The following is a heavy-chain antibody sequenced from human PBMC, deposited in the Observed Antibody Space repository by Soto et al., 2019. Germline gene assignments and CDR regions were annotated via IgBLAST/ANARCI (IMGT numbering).Heavy chain of an antibody. Sequence: GGSLRLSCVASGFTFSGYNINWVRQAPGKGLEWISYISSGSGTIHYADSVKGRFTISRDNAKNSLYLQMNSLRAEDTAVYYCARDWSAYGDWRPFDYWGQGTLVTVSS. V-gene: IGHV3-48*01. J-gene: IGHJ4*02. D-gene: IGHD3-3*01. CDR1: GFTFSGYN. CDR3: ARDWSAYGDWRPFDY. CDR2: ISSGSGTI.